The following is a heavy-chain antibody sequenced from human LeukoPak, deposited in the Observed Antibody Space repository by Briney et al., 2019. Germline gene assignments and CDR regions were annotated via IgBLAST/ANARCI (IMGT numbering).Heavy chain of an antibody. J-gene: IGHJ4*02. D-gene: IGHD1-26*01. Sequence: GGSLRLSCAASGFTFSSYAMSWVRQASGKGLEWVTAISGSGGSTYYADSVKGRFTIFRDNSKNTLYLQMNSLRAVDTAVYYCAKCQGGSSRRAYFDYWSQGTLVTVSS. CDR3: AKCQGGSSRRAYFDY. CDR1: GFTFSSYA. CDR2: ISGSGGST. V-gene: IGHV3-23*01.